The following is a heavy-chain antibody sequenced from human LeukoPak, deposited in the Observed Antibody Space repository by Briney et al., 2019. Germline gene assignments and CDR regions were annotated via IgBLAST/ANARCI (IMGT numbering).Heavy chain of an antibody. V-gene: IGHV3-23*01. J-gene: IGHJ4*02. CDR2: VSGSGGST. Sequence: GGSLRLSCAASGFTFSSYAMSWVRQAPGKGLEWVSAVSGSGGSTYYADSVKGRFTISRDNSKNTLYLQMNSLRAEDTAVYYCAKERGPYYYDSSGYYDPYYFDYWGQGTLVTVSS. D-gene: IGHD3-22*01. CDR1: GFTFSSYA. CDR3: AKERGPYYYDSSGYYDPYYFDY.